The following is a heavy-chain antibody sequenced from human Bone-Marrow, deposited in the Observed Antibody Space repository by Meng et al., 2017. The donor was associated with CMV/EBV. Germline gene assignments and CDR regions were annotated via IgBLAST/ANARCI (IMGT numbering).Heavy chain of an antibody. J-gene: IGHJ4*02. Sequence: EVQLVESGGGLVKPGGSLRLSCAASGFTFSSYRMNWVRQAPGKGLEWVSSITSTSSYIYYADSVKGRFTISRDNAKNSLYLQMNSLRAEDTAVYYCASSDYGDNWGQGTLVTVAS. V-gene: IGHV3-21*01. CDR3: ASSDYGDN. CDR1: GFTFSSYR. CDR2: ITSTSSYI.